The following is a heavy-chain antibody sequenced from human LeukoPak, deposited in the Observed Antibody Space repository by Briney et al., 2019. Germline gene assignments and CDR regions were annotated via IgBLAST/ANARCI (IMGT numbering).Heavy chain of an antibody. CDR1: GFTFSRYG. CDR2: IWYDGKNDQ. J-gene: IGHJ3*02. V-gene: IGHV3-30*02. Sequence: GGSLRLSCAVSGFTFSRYGMHWIRQAPGKGMEWVAFIWYDGKNDQEYAESVKGRFTISRDNSENTLYLQMNSLRTEDTAMYYCAKDRCSSSTCREAFEIWGQGTLVTVSS. D-gene: IGHD2-2*01. CDR3: AKDRCSSSTCREAFEI.